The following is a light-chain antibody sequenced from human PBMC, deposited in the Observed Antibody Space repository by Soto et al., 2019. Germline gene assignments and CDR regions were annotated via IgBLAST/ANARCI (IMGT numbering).Light chain of an antibody. CDR3: QQYNSYSGT. Sequence: EIEMTQSPSTVSASVGNRVTITCGDSQSISSWLARDQQKPGKAPKLRIYKSSSLESGVPSRFSGSGTGTEFTLTISSLQPDDFATYYCQQYNSYSGTFGQGTKV. V-gene: IGKV1-5*03. CDR1: QSISSW. CDR2: KSS. J-gene: IGKJ1*01.